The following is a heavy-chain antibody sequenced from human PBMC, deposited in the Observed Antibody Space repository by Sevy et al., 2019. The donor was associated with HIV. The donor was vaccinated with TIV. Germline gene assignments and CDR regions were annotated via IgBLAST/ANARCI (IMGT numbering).Heavy chain of an antibody. CDR3: ARGDLDYYDSSGYYSRDYFDY. CDR1: GGTFSSYA. CDR2: IIPIFGTA. V-gene: IGHV1-69*13. J-gene: IGHJ4*02. Sequence: ASVKVSCKASGGTFSSYATSWVRQAPGQGLEWMGGIIPIFGTANYAQKFQGRVTITADESTSTAYMELSSLRSEDTAVYYCARGDLDYYDSSGYYSRDYFDYWGQGTLVTVSS. D-gene: IGHD3-22*01.